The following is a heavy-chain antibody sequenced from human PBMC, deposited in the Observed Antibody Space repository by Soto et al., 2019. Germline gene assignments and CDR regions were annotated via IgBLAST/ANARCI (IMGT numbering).Heavy chain of an antibody. CDR3: ARVLGYSCGRYEDY. CDR1: VYGFTVYV. V-gene: IGHV1-18*01. Sequence: APVKLSRKASVYGFTVYVIGRLRQTHRKGLEWMGWISAYNGNTNYAQKLQGRVTMTTDTSTSTAYMELRSLRSDDTAVYYSARVLGYSCGRYEDYWGQGTLVTVYS. D-gene: IGHD6-19*01. CDR2: ISAYNGNT. J-gene: IGHJ4*02.